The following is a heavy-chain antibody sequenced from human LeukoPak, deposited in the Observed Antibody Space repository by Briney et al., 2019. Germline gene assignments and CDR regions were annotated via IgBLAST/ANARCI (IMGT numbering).Heavy chain of an antibody. V-gene: IGHV3-53*01. Sequence: GGSLRLSCAASGFTVSSNYMSWVRQAPGKGLEWVPVIYSGGSTYYADSVKGRFTISRDNAKNSLYLQMNSLRAEDTAVYYCARFGTYYYDSSGYQFDYWGQGTLVTVSS. J-gene: IGHJ4*02. CDR2: IYSGGST. CDR3: ARFGTYYYDSSGYQFDY. CDR1: GFTVSSNY. D-gene: IGHD3-22*01.